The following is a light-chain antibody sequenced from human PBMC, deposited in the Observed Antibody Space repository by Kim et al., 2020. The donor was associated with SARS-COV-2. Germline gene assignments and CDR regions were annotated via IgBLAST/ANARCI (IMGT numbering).Light chain of an antibody. V-gene: IGLV3-1*01. CDR1: KLGEKY. CDR3: QTWDSTTVI. Sequence: VSPGQTARITCYGDKLGEKYTSWYKHKSGQSPVVVIYQDNKRPSGMTERFSGSSSGNTATLTISGTQPMDEADYYCQTWDSTTVIFGGGTQLTVL. J-gene: IGLJ2*01. CDR2: QDN.